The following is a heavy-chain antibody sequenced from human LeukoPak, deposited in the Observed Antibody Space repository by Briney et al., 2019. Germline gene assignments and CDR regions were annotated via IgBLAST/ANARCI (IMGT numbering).Heavy chain of an antibody. V-gene: IGHV3-7*01. D-gene: IGHD2-21*01. CDR3: ARVAWPHYFDY. CDR2: IKEDGSEK. Sequence: PGGSLRLSCAASGFSFRGCWMSWVRQAPGKGLEWVANIKEDGSEKYYVDSVKGRFTISRDNAKNALYLQMNSLRAEDTAVYYCARVAWPHYFDYWGQGTLVTVSS. CDR1: GFSFRGCW. J-gene: IGHJ4*02.